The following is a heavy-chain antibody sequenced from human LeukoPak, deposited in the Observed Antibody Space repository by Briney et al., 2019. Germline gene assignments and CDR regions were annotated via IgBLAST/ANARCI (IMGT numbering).Heavy chain of an antibody. D-gene: IGHD3-10*01. V-gene: IGHV1-2*02. CDR3: ARDPVTMVRGVIVDYGMDV. CDR2: INPNSGGT. Sequence: ASVKVSGKASGYTFTGYYMHWVRQAPGQGLEWMGWINPNSGGTNYAQKFQGRVTMTRDTSISTAYMELSRLRSDDTAVYYCARDPVTMVRGVIVDYGMDVWGQGTTVTVSS. CDR1: GYTFTGYY. J-gene: IGHJ6*02.